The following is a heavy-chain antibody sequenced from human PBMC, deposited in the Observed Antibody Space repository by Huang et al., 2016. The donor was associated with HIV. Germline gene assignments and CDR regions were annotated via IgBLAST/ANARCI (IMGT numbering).Heavy chain of an antibody. Sequence: QVQLLQSGAEVKKPGSSVKVSCKASGGPFRSYSIAWVRQAPGQGLEWMASLMPVLDSPNYAQKFQGRVRVTADESTSTVYMELRDLRPDDTAVYFCARGSLEYSVSSSLDYWGQGTHVTVSS. CDR1: GGPFRSYS. V-gene: IGHV1-69*13. CDR3: ARGSLEYSVSSSLDY. J-gene: IGHJ4*02. CDR2: LMPVLDSP. D-gene: IGHD4-4*01.